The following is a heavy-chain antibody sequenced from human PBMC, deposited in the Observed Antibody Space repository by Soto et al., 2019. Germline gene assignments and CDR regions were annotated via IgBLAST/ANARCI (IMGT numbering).Heavy chain of an antibody. Sequence: EVQLLQSGGGLVQPGGSLRLSCAASGFTFSSYDMSWVRQAPGKGLEWVSTISGSGSSTYYGDSVEGRFTISRDNSKNPLYRQMNNLRAEDTALYSCAKGGALAGFDYWGHGTLVTVSS. CDR2: ISGSGSST. J-gene: IGHJ4*01. CDR1: GFTFSSYD. CDR3: AKGGALAGFDY. V-gene: IGHV3-23*01. D-gene: IGHD6-19*01.